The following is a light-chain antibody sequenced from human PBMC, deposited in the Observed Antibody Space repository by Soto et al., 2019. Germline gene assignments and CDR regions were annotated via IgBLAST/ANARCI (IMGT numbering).Light chain of an antibody. CDR1: SSDIGSYNH. V-gene: IGLV2-14*03. Sequence: QSVLTQPASVSGSPGQSITISCSGTSSDIGSYNHVAWYQQFPGKSPKLMIYAVSNRPSGVSDRFSGSKSGNTASLTISGLQAEDEADYFCSSYTSISSLGIFGTGTKVTVL. CDR2: AVS. J-gene: IGLJ1*01. CDR3: SSYTSISSLGI.